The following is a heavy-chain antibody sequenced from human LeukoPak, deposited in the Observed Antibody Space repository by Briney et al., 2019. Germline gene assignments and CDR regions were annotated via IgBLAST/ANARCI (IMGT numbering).Heavy chain of an antibody. Sequence: GGSLRLSCAASGFTFSNYAMHWVRQAPDKGLEWVAVISYDGSNKYYADSVKGRFTISRDNSKNTLYLQMNSLRAEDTAVYYCARGKQDFDNWGQGTPVTVSS. D-gene: IGHD6-13*01. J-gene: IGHJ4*02. V-gene: IGHV3-30-3*01. CDR1: GFTFSNYA. CDR3: ARGKQDFDN. CDR2: ISYDGSNK.